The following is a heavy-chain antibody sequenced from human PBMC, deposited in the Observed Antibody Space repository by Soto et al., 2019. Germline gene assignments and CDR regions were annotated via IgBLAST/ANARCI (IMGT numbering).Heavy chain of an antibody. CDR1: GDSMTDYY. J-gene: IGHJ4*02. V-gene: IGHV4-59*12. CDR2: VHSVGTT. D-gene: IGHD3-22*01. Sequence: SETLSLTCSVSGDSMTDYYWSWIRQSPGKGLEWIGYVHSVGTTKYNPSHKSRVTISVDTSKKRFSLNLRSVTAADTAVYYCTSLNYYDASGYPYFFDHWGQGAPVTVSS. CDR3: TSLNYYDASGYPYFFDH.